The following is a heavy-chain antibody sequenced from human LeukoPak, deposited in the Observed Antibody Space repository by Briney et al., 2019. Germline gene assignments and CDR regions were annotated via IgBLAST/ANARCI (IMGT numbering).Heavy chain of an antibody. CDR1: GFTVSGYY. Sequence: GALRLSCAASGFTVSGYYMSWVRQAPGKGLEWVSTIYSDGSTYYADSVKGRFIISRDNSKNTLYLQMYSLRAEDTAVYYCARRAGAYSHPYDYWGQGTLVTVSS. V-gene: IGHV3-53*01. J-gene: IGHJ4*02. CDR3: ARRAGAYSHPYDY. D-gene: IGHD4/OR15-4a*01. CDR2: IYSDGST.